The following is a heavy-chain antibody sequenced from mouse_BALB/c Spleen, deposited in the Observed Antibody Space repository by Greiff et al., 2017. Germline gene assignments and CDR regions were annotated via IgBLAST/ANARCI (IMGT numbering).Heavy chain of an antibody. CDR3: AREEVRRTSFDY. D-gene: IGHD2-14*01. CDR2: IWAGGST. V-gene: IGHV2-9*02. J-gene: IGHJ2*01. Sequence: VKLVESGPGLVAPSQSLSITCTVSGFSLTSYGVHWVRQPPGKGLEWLGVIWAGGSTNYNSALMSRLSISKDNSKSQVFLKMNSLQTDDTAMYYCAREEVRRTSFDYWGQGTTLTVSS. CDR1: GFSLTSYG.